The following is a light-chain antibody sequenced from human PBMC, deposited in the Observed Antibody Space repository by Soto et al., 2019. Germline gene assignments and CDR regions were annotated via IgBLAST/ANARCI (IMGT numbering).Light chain of an antibody. J-gene: IGLJ1*01. V-gene: IGLV2-8*01. CDR1: STDVGGYNY. CDR2: EVS. Sequence: QSALTQPPSAAGSPGQSVTISCTGTSTDVGGYNYVSWYQQYPGKAPKLMIYEVSKRPSGVPDRFSGSKSGNTASLTVSGLQAEDEADYYCSSYAGRYNYVSGTGTKVTVL. CDR3: SSYAGRYNYV.